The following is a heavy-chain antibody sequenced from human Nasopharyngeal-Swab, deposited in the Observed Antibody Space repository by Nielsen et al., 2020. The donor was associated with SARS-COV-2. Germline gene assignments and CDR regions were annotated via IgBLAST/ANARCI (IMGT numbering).Heavy chain of an antibody. Sequence: GGSLILSCAASGFTFSRYTMHWVRQAPGKGLEWVAVISYDGSNKYYADSVKCRFTISRDITKNTLYLQMNSLRAEDTAVFYCASTPLDSSGYYYAFHYWGRGTLVTVSS. CDR1: GFTFSRYT. J-gene: IGHJ4*02. D-gene: IGHD3-22*01. CDR2: ISYDGSNK. V-gene: IGHV3-30-3*01. CDR3: ASTPLDSSGYYYAFHY.